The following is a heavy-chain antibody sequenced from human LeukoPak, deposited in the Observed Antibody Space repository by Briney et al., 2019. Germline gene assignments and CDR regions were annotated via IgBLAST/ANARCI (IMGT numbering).Heavy chain of an antibody. J-gene: IGHJ3*02. CDR2: ISYDGSNK. V-gene: IGHV3-30-3*01. D-gene: IGHD3-22*01. CDR3: ARDLVGIVNNAFDI. Sequence: GESLRLSCAASGFTFSSYAMHWVRQAPGKGLEWVAVISYDGSNKYYADSVKGRFTISRDNSKNTLYLQMNSLRAEDTAVYYCARDLVGIVNNAFDIWGQGTIVTVSS. CDR1: GFTFSSYA.